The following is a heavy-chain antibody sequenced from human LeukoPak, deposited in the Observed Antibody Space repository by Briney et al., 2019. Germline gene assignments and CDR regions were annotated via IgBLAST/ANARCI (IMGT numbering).Heavy chain of an antibody. V-gene: IGHV4-4*07. D-gene: IGHD1-7*01. J-gene: IGHJ2*01. CDR3: AREGLELRPHYWYFDL. CDR1: GGSISSYH. CDR2: IYTSGST. Sequence: SETLSLTCTVSGGSISSYHWSWIRQPAGKGLEWIGRIYTSGSTNYNPSLKSRVTMSVDTSKNQFSLKLSSVTAADTAVYYCAREGLELRPHYWYFDLWGRGTLVTVSS.